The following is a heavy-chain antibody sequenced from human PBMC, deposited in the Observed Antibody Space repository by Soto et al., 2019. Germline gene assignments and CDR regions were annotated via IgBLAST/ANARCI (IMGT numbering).Heavy chain of an antibody. CDR1: GFTLSDHF. CDR2: TKHKASSYAT. D-gene: IGHD3-10*02. CDR3: VAYLSYYVH. Sequence: EVQLVESGGGLVQPGGSLRLSCAVSGFTLSDHFMDWVRQAPGKGLEWVGRTKHKASSYATEYAASVKGRFTISRDDSYNSLYLQMSSLRTEDTAVYYCVAYLSYYVHWGQGTVVTVSS. V-gene: IGHV3-72*01. J-gene: IGHJ4*02.